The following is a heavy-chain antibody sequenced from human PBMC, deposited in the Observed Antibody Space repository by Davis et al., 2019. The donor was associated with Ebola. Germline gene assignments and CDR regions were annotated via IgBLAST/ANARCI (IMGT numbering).Heavy chain of an antibody. CDR1: GFTVSSNY. CDR2: ISGSGGST. V-gene: IGHV3-66*01. D-gene: IGHD3-22*01. Sequence: GESLKISCAASGFTVSSNYMSWVRQAPGKGLEWVSAISGSGGSTYYADSVKGRFTISRDNSKNTLYLQMNSLRAEDTAVYYCARDFGYYDSSGYYYWYYGMDVWGQGTTVTVSS. J-gene: IGHJ6*02. CDR3: ARDFGYYDSSGYYYWYYGMDV.